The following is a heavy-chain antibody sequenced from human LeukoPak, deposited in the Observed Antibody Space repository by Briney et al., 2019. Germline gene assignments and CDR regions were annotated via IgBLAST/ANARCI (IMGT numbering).Heavy chain of an antibody. CDR3: ARRTGLIIAARPNWFDP. V-gene: IGHV4-30-4*01. D-gene: IGHD6-6*01. J-gene: IGHJ5*02. CDR2: IYYSGST. CDR1: GGSISSGDYY. Sequence: SETLSLTCTVSGGSISSGDYYWSWIRQPPGKGLEWIGYIYYSGSTNYNPSLKSRVTISVDTSKNQFSLKLSSVTAADTAVYYCARRTGLIIAARPNWFDPWGQGTLVTVSS.